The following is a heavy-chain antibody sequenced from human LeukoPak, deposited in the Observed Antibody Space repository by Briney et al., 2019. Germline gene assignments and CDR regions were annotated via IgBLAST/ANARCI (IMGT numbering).Heavy chain of an antibody. Sequence: GGSLRLSCAASGFRFNTFWMSWVRQAPGKGLEWVANIKQDGSEKYYVDSVKGRFTISRDNAKNSLYLQMNSLRAEDTAVYYCAREGVGAIHYYYMDVWGKGTTVTISS. CDR1: GFRFNTFW. CDR3: AREGVGAIHYYYMDV. V-gene: IGHV3-7*01. J-gene: IGHJ6*03. D-gene: IGHD1-26*01. CDR2: IKQDGSEK.